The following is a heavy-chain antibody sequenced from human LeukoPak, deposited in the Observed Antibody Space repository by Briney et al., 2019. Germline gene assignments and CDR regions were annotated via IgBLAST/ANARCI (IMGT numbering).Heavy chain of an antibody. CDR2: IYHSGSS. J-gene: IGHJ4*02. D-gene: IGHD6-6*01. Sequence: SETLSLTCTVSNYSISSGDYWGWIRQPPGKGLEWIGTIYHSGSSYYNPSLKSRVTISVDTSKNQFSLKLSSVTAADTAVYLCARGGVYSSSSVFPPFDYWGQGTLVTVSS. CDR1: NYSISSGDY. CDR3: ARGGVYSSSSVFPPFDY. V-gene: IGHV4-38-2*02.